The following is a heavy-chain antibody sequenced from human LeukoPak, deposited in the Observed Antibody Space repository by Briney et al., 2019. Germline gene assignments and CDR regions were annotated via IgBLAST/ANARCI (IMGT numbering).Heavy chain of an antibody. CDR1: GYTFTSHD. D-gene: IGHD1-26*01. CDR2: MNPNSGNT. Sequence: ASVKVSCKASGYTFTSHDINWVRQATGQGLEWMGWMNPNSGNTGYAQKFQGRVTMTRNTSISTAYMELSSLRSEDTAVYYCARGSLLTLYSGSSHNWFDPWGQGTLVTVSS. J-gene: IGHJ5*02. CDR3: ARGSLLTLYSGSSHNWFDP. V-gene: IGHV1-8*01.